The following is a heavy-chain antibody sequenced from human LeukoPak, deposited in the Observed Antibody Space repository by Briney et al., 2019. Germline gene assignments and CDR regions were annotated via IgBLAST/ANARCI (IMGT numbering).Heavy chain of an antibody. J-gene: IGHJ4*02. CDR1: GFTFSSYA. CDR2: ILYDGSNK. CDR3: ARDSSIFGVVTPADY. Sequence: GGSLRLSCAASGFTFSSYAMHWVRQAPGKGLEWVAVILYDGSNKYYADSVKGRFTISRDNSKNTLYLQMNSLRAEDTAVYYCARDSSIFGVVTPADYWGQGTLVTVSS. V-gene: IGHV3-30-3*01. D-gene: IGHD3-3*01.